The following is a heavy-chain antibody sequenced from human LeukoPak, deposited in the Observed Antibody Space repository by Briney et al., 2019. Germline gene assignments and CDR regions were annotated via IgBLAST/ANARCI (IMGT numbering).Heavy chain of an antibody. CDR2: MSAYNGNT. CDR3: ARGEGDTAMVLLPFDY. Sequence: ASVKVSCKASGYTFTSYGISWVRQAPGQGLEWMGWMSAYNGNTNYAQKLQGRVTMTTDTSTSTAYMELRSLRSDDTAVYYCARGEGDTAMVLLPFDYWGQGTLVTVSS. V-gene: IGHV1-18*01. CDR1: GYTFTSYG. D-gene: IGHD5-18*01. J-gene: IGHJ4*02.